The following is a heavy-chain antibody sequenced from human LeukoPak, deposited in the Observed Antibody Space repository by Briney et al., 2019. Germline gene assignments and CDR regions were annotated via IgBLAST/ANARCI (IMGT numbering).Heavy chain of an antibody. CDR3: GREGYYYESSGYYSSLRDY. J-gene: IGHJ4*01. CDR2: ISSSSSTI. Sequence: GGSLRLSCAASGFTFSSYSMNWVRQAPGKGLGWVSYISSSSSTIYYADSVKGRFTISRDNAKNSLYLQMNSLRAEDTAVYFCGREGYYYESSGYYSSLRDYWGHGTLVTVSS. CDR1: GFTFSSYS. V-gene: IGHV3-48*01. D-gene: IGHD3-22*01.